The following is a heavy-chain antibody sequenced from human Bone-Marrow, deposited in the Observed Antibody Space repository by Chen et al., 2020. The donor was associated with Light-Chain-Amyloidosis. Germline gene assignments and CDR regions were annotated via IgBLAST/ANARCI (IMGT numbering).Heavy chain of an antibody. CDR1: GFIFSSQW. D-gene: IGHD6-19*01. Sequence: EVQLVESGGGLVQPGGSLRLSCAASGFIFSSQWMHWVRQAPGKGLVWVARISYDVSSRIYADSVKGRFTVSRDNVKNMLYLEMSSLRVEDTAVYYCASGWPRYLEEWGQGTLVTVSS. CDR3: ASGWPRYLEE. CDR2: ISYDVSSR. V-gene: IGHV3-74*01. J-gene: IGHJ4*02.